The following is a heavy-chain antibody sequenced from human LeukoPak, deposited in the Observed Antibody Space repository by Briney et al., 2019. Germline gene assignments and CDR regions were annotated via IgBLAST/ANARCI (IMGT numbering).Heavy chain of an antibody. CDR2: ISGSGGST. V-gene: IGHV3-23*01. J-gene: IGHJ6*03. CDR3: AKDTTVSYYYYYMDV. D-gene: IGHD4-17*01. Sequence: GGSLRLSCAASGFTFSSYAMSWVRQAPGKGLEWVSAISGSGGSTYYADSVKGRFTISRDNSKNTLYLQMNSLRAEDTAVYYCAKDTTVSYYYYYMDVWSKGTTVTVSS. CDR1: GFTFSSYA.